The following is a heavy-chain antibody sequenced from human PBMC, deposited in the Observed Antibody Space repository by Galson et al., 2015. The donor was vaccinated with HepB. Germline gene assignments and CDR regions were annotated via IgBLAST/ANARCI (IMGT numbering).Heavy chain of an antibody. CDR3: ARDVPGIAAAGNDF. J-gene: IGHJ4*02. CDR2: ISGHNGDT. CDR1: GYTFTRYG. Sequence: SVKVSCKASGYTFTRYGISWVRQAPGQGLEWMGWISGHNGDTKYSQKVQGRVTMTTVTSTSTAYMELRSLKFDDTAVYYCARDVPGIAAAGNDFWGQGTLVTVSS. D-gene: IGHD6-13*01. V-gene: IGHV1-18*04.